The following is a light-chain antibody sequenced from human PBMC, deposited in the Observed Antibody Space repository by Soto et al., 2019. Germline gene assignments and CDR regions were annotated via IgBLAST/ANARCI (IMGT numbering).Light chain of an antibody. CDR3: QQYNNWPPWT. CDR2: GAS. Sequence: EVVLTQSPATLSLSPGERATLSCRASQSVRTSLAWYQHKPGQAPRLLIYGASTRATGIPARFSGSGSGTEFTLTISSLQSEDFAVYYCQQYNNWPPWTFGQGTKVDIK. V-gene: IGKV3-15*01. CDR1: QSVRTS. J-gene: IGKJ1*01.